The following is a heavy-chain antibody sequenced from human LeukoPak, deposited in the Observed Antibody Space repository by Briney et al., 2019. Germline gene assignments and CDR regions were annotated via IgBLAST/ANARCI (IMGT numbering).Heavy chain of an antibody. D-gene: IGHD2-2*01. Sequence: GGSLRLSCAASGFTFSSYSMNWVRQAPGKGLEWVSSISSSSSYIYYADSVKGRFTISRDNAKNSLYLQMNSLRAEDTAVYYCARDRGYCSSTGCYLFDYWGQGTLVTVSS. CDR1: GFTFSSYS. CDR3: ARDRGYCSSTGCYLFDY. V-gene: IGHV3-21*01. CDR2: ISSSSSYI. J-gene: IGHJ4*02.